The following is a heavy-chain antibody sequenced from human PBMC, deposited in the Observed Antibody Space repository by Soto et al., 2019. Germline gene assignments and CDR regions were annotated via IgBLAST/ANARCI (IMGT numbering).Heavy chain of an antibody. CDR3: ARVPSPFDFYYAMDV. D-gene: IGHD3-16*01. CDR1: GGSFSGYY. Sequence: SETLSLTCAVYGGSFSGYYWSWIHQPPGKGLEWIGYIFSSGTTYYNPSLKSRLTMSLDTSQNQFSLKLNSVTAADTAVYFCARVPSPFDFYYAMDVWGQGTTVTVYS. CDR2: IFSSGTT. J-gene: IGHJ6*02. V-gene: IGHV4-34*12.